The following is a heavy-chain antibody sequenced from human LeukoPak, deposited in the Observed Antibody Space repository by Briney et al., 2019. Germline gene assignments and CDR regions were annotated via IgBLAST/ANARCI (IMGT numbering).Heavy chain of an antibody. V-gene: IGHV3-30-3*01. CDR2: ISYDGSNK. J-gene: IGHJ4*02. Sequence: GGSLRLSCAASGFTFSSYAMHWVRQAPGKGLEWVAVISYDGSNKYYADSVKGRFTISRDNSKNTLYLQMNSLRAEDTAIYYCAKGPGSGSYQRWDYWGQGTLVTVSS. CDR1: GFTFSSYA. D-gene: IGHD1-26*01. CDR3: AKGPGSGSYQRWDY.